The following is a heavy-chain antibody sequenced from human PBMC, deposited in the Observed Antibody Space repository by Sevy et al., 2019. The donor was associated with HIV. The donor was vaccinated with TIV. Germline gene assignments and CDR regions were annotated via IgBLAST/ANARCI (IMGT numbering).Heavy chain of an antibody. J-gene: IGHJ3*02. CDR2: IRYDGSTK. CDR1: GFTFRSYG. CDR3: AKGLGMVQGALLSDDI. V-gene: IGHV3-30*02. Sequence: GGSRRLSCAASGFTFRSYGMHWVRQAPGKGLEWVAFIRYDGSTKYYADSVKGRFTISRDNSKNTLYLQMNSLRGDDTSLYYCAKGLGMVQGALLSDDIWGQWTMVTVSS. D-gene: IGHD3-10*01.